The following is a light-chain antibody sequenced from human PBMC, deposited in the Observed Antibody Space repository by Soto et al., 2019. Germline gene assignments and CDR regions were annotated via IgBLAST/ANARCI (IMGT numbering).Light chain of an antibody. J-gene: IGKJ3*01. V-gene: IGKV3-15*01. Sequence: EIVMTQSPATLSVSPGERATLSCRASQSVSSNLAWYQQKPGQAPRLLIYGASTRATGIPAWFSGSGSGTELTLTIRSLQCEDFAIYCCQQYNNCPFSFSPGTKVDIK. CDR3: QQYNNCPFS. CDR1: QSVSSN. CDR2: GAS.